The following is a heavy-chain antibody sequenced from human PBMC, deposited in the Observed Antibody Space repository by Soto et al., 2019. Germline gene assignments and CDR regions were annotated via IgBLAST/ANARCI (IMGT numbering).Heavy chain of an antibody. J-gene: IGHJ4*02. V-gene: IGHV4-34*01. CDR3: ARGLSTGDLFVYQGHYYFDY. CDR2: INHSGST. CDR1: GGSFSGYY. Sequence: PSETLSLTCAVYGGSFSGYYWSWIRQPPGKGLEWIGEINHSGSTNYNPSLKSRVTISVDTSKNQFSLKLSSVTAADTAVYYCARGLSTGDLFVYQGHYYFDYWGQGTLVTVSS. D-gene: IGHD7-27*01.